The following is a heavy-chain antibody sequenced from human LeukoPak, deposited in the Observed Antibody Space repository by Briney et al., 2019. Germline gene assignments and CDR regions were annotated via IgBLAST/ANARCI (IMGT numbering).Heavy chain of an antibody. V-gene: IGHV3-48*01. CDR3: AKLAKYFYGSETYYFFEH. CDR1: GFTFSSYE. Sequence: GGSLRLSCAASGFTFSSYEMNWVRQAPGKGLEWVSYISFSSSTIYYADSVKGRFTISRDNAKNSLYLQMNSLRVEDTAVYYCAKLAKYFYGSETYYFFEHWGQGTPVTASS. D-gene: IGHD3-10*01. J-gene: IGHJ4*02. CDR2: ISFSSSTI.